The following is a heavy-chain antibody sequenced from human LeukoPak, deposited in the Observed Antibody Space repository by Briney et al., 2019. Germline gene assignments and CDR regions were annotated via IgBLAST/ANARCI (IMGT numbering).Heavy chain of an antibody. D-gene: IGHD3-3*01. Sequence: GGSLRLSCAASGFTFSDYYMSWIRQAPGKGLEWVSYISSSGSTIYYADSVKGRFTISRDNAKNSLYLQMNSLRAEDTAVYYCARDRDFWSQYFDYWGQGTLVTVSS. CDR1: GFTFSDYY. V-gene: IGHV3-11*04. CDR3: ARDRDFWSQYFDY. CDR2: ISSSGSTI. J-gene: IGHJ4*02.